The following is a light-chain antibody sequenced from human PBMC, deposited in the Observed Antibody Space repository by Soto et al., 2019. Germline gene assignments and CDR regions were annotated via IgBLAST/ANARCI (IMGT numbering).Light chain of an antibody. CDR2: WAS. Sequence: DIVMILSPDSLAVSLGARATINCKSNQTLLYSPNNRNHLSWYQQKPGQSPKLLIYWASTRESGVPDRFSGSGSGTDFTLTISSLQDADVAVYFCQQYYSPPWTFGPGTKV. J-gene: IGKJ1*01. V-gene: IGKV4-1*01. CDR1: QTLLYSPNNRNH. CDR3: QQYYSPPWT.